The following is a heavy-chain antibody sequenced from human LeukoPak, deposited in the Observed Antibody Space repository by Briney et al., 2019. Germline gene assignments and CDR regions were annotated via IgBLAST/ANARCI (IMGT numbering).Heavy chain of an antibody. Sequence: PSETLSLTCTVSGGSFGDDQYWGWFRQAPGKGLEWIGSTYTNGRTFYNPSLASRLTTSVDTSTNQISLRLTSATVADTAVYYCARGIAAAAMWSWFDPWGQGTLVTVSS. V-gene: IGHV4-38-2*02. CDR2: TYTNGRT. CDR3: ARGIAAAAMWSWFDP. J-gene: IGHJ5*02. D-gene: IGHD6-13*01. CDR1: GGSFGDDQY.